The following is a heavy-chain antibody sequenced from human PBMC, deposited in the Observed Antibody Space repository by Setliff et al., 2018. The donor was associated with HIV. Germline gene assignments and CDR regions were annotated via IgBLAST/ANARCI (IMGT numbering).Heavy chain of an antibody. CDR2: ISVSGGST. CDR1: GFTFSNSW. Sequence: GSLRLSCAASGFTFSNSWMHWVRQAPGKGLEWVSSISVSGGSTYYADSVKGRFTISRDNSKNTLSLQMSSLRAEDTAVYYCVRHKDRWGAIDYWGQGTLVTVSS. J-gene: IGHJ4*02. D-gene: IGHD1-26*01. V-gene: IGHV3-23*01. CDR3: VRHKDRWGAIDY.